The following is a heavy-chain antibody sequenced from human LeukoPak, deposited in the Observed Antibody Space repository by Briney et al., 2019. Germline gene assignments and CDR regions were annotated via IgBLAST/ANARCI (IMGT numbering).Heavy chain of an antibody. V-gene: IGHV3-49*04. J-gene: IGHJ4*02. Sequence: SLRLSCTTSGFTFGDYTMTWVRQAPGKGLEWVGFIRSKAYGGTTEYAASVKGRFTISRDDSKSIAYLQMNSLKTEDTALYYCTRNYSNYYFDYWGQGTLVTVSS. D-gene: IGHD4-11*01. CDR2: IRSKAYGGTT. CDR3: TRNYSNYYFDY. CDR1: GFTFGDYT.